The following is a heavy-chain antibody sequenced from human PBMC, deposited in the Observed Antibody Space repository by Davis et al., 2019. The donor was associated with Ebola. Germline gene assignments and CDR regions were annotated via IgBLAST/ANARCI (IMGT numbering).Heavy chain of an antibody. CDR3: ARVGSVGEGAALDV. CDR1: GFTFSSYS. Sequence: GGSLRLSCAASGFTFSSYSMNWVRQAPGKGLEWVSSISSSSSYIYYADSVKGRFTISRDNAKNSLYLQMNSLRAEDTAVYYCARVGSVGEGAALDVWGQGTTVTVSS. V-gene: IGHV3-21*01. D-gene: IGHD1-26*01. J-gene: IGHJ6*02. CDR2: ISSSSSYI.